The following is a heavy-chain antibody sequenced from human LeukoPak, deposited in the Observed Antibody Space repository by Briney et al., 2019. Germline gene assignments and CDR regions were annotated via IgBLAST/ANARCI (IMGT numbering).Heavy chain of an antibody. J-gene: IGHJ2*01. V-gene: IGHV4-61*02. CDR3: QRPAYDILTGYHRAELYWYFDL. Sequence: SETLSLTCTVSGVSISSGSYYWSWIRQPAGKRLDWIGRIYTNGSTNYNPSLKSRVTISVDTSKNKFSLKLSSVTAADTAVFYWQRPAYDILTGYHRAELYWYFDLWGRGTLVTASS. CDR1: GVSISSGSYY. D-gene: IGHD3-9*01. CDR2: IYTNGST.